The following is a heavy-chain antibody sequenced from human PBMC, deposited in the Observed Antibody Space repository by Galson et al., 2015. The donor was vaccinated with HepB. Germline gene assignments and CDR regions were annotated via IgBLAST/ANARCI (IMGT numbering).Heavy chain of an antibody. D-gene: IGHD3-10*01. CDR2: IDPSDSYT. J-gene: IGHJ2*01. CDR3: ARRLIIRGSGNYWSYYFDL. V-gene: IGHV5-10-1*01. CDR1: GYTFTSYW. Sequence: QSGAEVKKPGESLRISCKGSGYTFTSYWINWVRQMPGKGLEWMGKIDPSDSYTNYSPSFQGHVTISADKSISTAYLQWSSLKASDTAMYYCARRLIIRGSGNYWSYYFDLWGRGTLVTVSS.